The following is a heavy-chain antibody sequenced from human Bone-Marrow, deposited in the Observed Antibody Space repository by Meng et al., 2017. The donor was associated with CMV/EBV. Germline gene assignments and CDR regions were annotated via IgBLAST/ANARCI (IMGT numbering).Heavy chain of an antibody. Sequence: GESLKISCAGSGFTVSNSYMSWDRQAPEKGLEWVSVIYSGGTTYYADSVKGRFTVSRDTSKNTLYLQMNGLIDEDTAVYCCTRDTSWSSSYWGQGTLVTVSS. D-gene: IGHD6-6*01. V-gene: IGHV3-66*02. CDR3: TRDTSWSSSY. CDR1: GFTVSNSY. J-gene: IGHJ4*02. CDR2: IYSGGTT.